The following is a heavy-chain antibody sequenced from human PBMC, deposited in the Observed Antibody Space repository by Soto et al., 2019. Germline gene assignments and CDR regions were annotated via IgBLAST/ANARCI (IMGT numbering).Heavy chain of an antibody. D-gene: IGHD3-16*01. CDR2: ISPGGDIT. CDR3: TRDPRITDF. Sequence: LRLSCAASGFSFRDHYMTWIRQAPGKGLELLSYISPGGDITNYVDFVKGRFTISRDNAKNSLFLHMNSLRAEDTAVYYCTRDPRITDFWGQGTLVTVSS. J-gene: IGHJ4*02. V-gene: IGHV3-11*01. CDR1: GFSFRDHY.